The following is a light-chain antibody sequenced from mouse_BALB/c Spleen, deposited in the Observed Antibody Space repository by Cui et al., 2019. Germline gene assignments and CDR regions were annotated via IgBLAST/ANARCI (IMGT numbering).Light chain of an antibody. CDR1: KSFLYKDGKKY. J-gene: IGKJ4*01. CDR3: QQHVEFPIT. CDR2: LVS. V-gene: IGKV2-112*01. Sequence: SSKSFLYKDGKKYLDWFLQRPGKSTQLLIYLVSTRDSGISDRFSGSGSGTDFTLKISRVKTEDFGVYYCQQHVEFPITFGSGTKLEIK.